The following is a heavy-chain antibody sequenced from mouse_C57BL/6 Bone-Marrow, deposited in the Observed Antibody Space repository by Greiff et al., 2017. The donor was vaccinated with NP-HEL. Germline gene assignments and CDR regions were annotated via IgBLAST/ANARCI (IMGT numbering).Heavy chain of an antibody. Sequence: QVQLKESGAELVRPGTSVKVSCKASGYAFTNYLIEWVKQRPGQGLEWIGVINPGSGGTNYNEKFKGKATLTADKSSSTAYMQLSSLTSEDSAVYFCARLNWDFDYWGQGTTLTVSS. V-gene: IGHV1-54*01. CDR3: ARLNWDFDY. D-gene: IGHD4-1*01. J-gene: IGHJ2*01. CDR2: INPGSGGT. CDR1: GYAFTNYL.